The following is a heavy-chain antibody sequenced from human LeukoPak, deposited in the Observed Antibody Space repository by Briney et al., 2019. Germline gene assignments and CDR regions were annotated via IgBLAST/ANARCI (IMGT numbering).Heavy chain of an antibody. CDR1: GDSVSSNSAA. Sequence: PSQTLSLTCAISGDSVSSNSAAWNWIRQSPSRGLEWLGRTYYRSKWYNDYAVSVKSRITINPDTSKNQFSLQLNSVTPEDTAVYYCARDGGSYYGGSGDYYYYYMDVWGKGTTVTISS. J-gene: IGHJ6*03. D-gene: IGHD1-26*01. CDR2: TYYRSKWYN. V-gene: IGHV6-1*01. CDR3: ARDGGSYYGGSGDYYYYYMDV.